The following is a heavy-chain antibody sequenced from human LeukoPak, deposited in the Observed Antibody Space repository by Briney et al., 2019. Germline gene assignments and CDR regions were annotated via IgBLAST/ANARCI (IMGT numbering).Heavy chain of an antibody. V-gene: IGHV4-39*02. CDR1: GGSFNSSIHY. Sequence: SETLSLTCTVSGGSFNSSIHYWGWIRQPPGKGLEWIGSMSYSGSTYYNPSLKSRVTMSIHTSKDRFSLRLTSVTAADTAVYHCARLNSIAAVGPFDYWGQGGLVTVSS. CDR3: ARLNSIAAVGPFDY. CDR2: MSYSGST. J-gene: IGHJ4*02. D-gene: IGHD6-13*01.